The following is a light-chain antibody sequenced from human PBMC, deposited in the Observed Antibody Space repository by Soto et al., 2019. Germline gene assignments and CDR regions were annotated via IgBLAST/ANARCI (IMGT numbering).Light chain of an antibody. J-gene: IGLJ2*01. CDR3: QSYDSSLSGSV. CDR2: GNN. Sequence: QSAVTQPPSVSGAPGQRVTISCTGSSSNIGAGYDVHWYQQLPGTAPKLLIYGNNNRPSGVPDRFSGSKSGTSASLAITGLQAEDEADYYCQSYDSSLSGSVFGGGTKVTVL. CDR1: SSNIGAGYD. V-gene: IGLV1-40*01.